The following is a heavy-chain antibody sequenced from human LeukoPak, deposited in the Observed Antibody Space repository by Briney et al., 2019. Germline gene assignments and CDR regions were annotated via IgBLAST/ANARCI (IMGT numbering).Heavy chain of an antibody. Sequence: SETLSLTCTVSGYSISSGYYWGWIRQPPGKGLEWIGSIYHSGSTYYNPSLKSRVTISVDTSKNQFSLKLSSVTAADTAVYYCARCGAVDGTLVSGYWGQGTLVTVSS. CDR2: IYHSGST. D-gene: IGHD6-19*01. V-gene: IGHV4-38-2*02. CDR1: GYSISSGYY. J-gene: IGHJ4*02. CDR3: ARCGAVDGTLVSGY.